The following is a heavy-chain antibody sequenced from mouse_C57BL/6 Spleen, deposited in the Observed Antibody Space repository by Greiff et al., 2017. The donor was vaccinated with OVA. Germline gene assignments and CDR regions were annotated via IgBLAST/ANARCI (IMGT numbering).Heavy chain of an antibody. Sequence: DVKLVESEGGLVQPGSSMKLSCTASGFTFSDYYMAWVRQVPEKGLEWVANINYDGSSTYYLDSLKSRFIISRDNAKNILYLQMSSLKSEDAATYFCASSSYADGYFDYWGQGTTLTVSS. D-gene: IGHD1-1*01. V-gene: IGHV5-16*01. CDR3: ASSSYADGYFDY. J-gene: IGHJ2*01. CDR2: INYDGSST. CDR1: GFTFSDYY.